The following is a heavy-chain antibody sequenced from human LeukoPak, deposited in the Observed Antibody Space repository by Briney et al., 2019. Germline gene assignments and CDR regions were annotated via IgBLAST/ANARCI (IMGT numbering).Heavy chain of an antibody. V-gene: IGHV4-34*01. CDR1: GGSFSGYY. CDR2: INHSGST. Sequence: PSETLSLTCAVYGGSFSGYYWSGIRQPPGKGLEWIGEINHSGSTNYNPPLKSRVTISVDTSKNQFSLKLSSVTAADTAVYYCARGVVAAPTNFDYWGQGTLVTVSS. D-gene: IGHD2-15*01. CDR3: ARGVVAAPTNFDY. J-gene: IGHJ4*02.